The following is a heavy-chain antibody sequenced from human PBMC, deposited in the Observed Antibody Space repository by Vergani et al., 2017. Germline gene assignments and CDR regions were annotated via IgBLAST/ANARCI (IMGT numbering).Heavy chain of an antibody. Sequence: QVQLQESGPGLVKPSQTLSLTCTVSGGSISSGSYYWSWIRQPAGKGLEWIGRIYTSGSTNYNPSLKSRVTISVDTSKNQFSLKLSSVTAADTAVYYCATAYCGGDCYDPPHPPYYYYMDVWGKGTTVTVSS. J-gene: IGHJ6*03. D-gene: IGHD2-21*01. CDR1: GGSISSGSYY. V-gene: IGHV4-61*02. CDR2: IYTSGST. CDR3: ATAYCGGDCYDPPHPPYYYYMDV.